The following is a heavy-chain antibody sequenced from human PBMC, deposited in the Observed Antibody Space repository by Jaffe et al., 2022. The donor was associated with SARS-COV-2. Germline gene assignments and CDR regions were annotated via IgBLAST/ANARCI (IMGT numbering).Heavy chain of an antibody. V-gene: IGHV3-23*04. D-gene: IGHD6-19*01. CDR2: ISGSGGST. CDR3: AKDPGYSSGWADYYYYYYMDV. J-gene: IGHJ6*03. CDR1: GFTFSSYA. Sequence: EVQLVESGGGLVQPGGSLRLSCAASGFTFSSYAMSWVRQAPGKGLEWVSAISGSGGSTYYADSVKGRFTISRDNSKNTLYLQMNSLRAEDTAVYYCAKDPGYSSGWADYYYYYYMDVWGKGTTVTVSS.